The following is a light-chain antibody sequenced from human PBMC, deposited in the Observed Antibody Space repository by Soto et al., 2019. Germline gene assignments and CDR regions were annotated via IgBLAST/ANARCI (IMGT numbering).Light chain of an antibody. CDR1: QGISNY. CDR3: QKYNSALFT. V-gene: IGKV1-27*01. J-gene: IGKJ3*01. Sequence: DIQMTQSPSSLSASVGDRVTITCRASQGISNYLAWYQQRPGTVPKLLIHSASTLQSGVPSRFSGSGSGTDFTITISSLQPEDVTTYYCQKYNSALFTFGPGTKV. CDR2: SAS.